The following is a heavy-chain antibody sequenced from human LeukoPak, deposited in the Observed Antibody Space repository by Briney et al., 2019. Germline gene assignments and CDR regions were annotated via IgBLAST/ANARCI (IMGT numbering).Heavy chain of an antibody. J-gene: IGHJ4*02. Sequence: PSETLSLTCTVSGGSISSGDYYWSWIRQPPGKGLEWIGYIYYSGSTNYNPSLKSRVTISVDTSKNQFSLKLSSVTAADTAVYYCARGGRYCSGGSCLDYWGQGTLVTVSS. CDR1: GGSISSGDYY. D-gene: IGHD2-15*01. V-gene: IGHV4-61*08. CDR3: ARGGRYCSGGSCLDY. CDR2: IYYSGST.